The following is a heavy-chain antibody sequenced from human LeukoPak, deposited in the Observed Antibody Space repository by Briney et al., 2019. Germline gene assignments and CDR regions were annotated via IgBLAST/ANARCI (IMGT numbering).Heavy chain of an antibody. D-gene: IGHD1-14*01. J-gene: IGHJ2*01. Sequence: ASVKVSCKASGYTFTGFYIHWVRQAPGQGLEWMGWINPNSGGTNYAQKFQDRVTMTRDTSISTAYMELSSLRSEDTAIYYCARPLTTSGWYFDLWGRGTLVTVSS. CDR1: GYTFTGFY. V-gene: IGHV1-2*02. CDR2: INPNSGGT. CDR3: ARPLTTSGWYFDL.